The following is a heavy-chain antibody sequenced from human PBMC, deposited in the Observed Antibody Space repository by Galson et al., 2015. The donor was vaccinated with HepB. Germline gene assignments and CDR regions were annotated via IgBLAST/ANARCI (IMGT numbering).Heavy chain of an antibody. CDR3: ARWPSIAGGYDY. CDR1: GGSISSNNW. Sequence: ETLSLTCAVSGGSISSNNWWSWVRQFPGKGLEWIGEIHHSGNPNYNPSLKSRVTISLDTSKNQFSLKLNSVTAADTAVYYCARWPSIAGGYDYWGQGTLVTVSS. V-gene: IGHV4-4*02. D-gene: IGHD5-12*01. CDR2: IHHSGNP. J-gene: IGHJ4*02.